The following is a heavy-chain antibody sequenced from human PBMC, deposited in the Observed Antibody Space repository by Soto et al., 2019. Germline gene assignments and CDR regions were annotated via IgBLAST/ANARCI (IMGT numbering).Heavy chain of an antibody. CDR1: GFTFSGSA. Sequence: PGGSLRLSCAASGFTFSGSAMHWVRQAPGKGLEWVAVISYDGSNKYYADSVKGRFTISRDNSKNTLYLQMNSLRAEDMAVYYCARSPYYYDSSGYMQYYFDYWGQGTLVTV. D-gene: IGHD3-22*01. CDR2: ISYDGSNK. CDR3: ARSPYYYDSSGYMQYYFDY. V-gene: IGHV3-30*04. J-gene: IGHJ4*02.